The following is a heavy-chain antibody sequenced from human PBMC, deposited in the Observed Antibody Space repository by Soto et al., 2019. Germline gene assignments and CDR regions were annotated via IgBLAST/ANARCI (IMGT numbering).Heavy chain of an antibody. CDR1: GGTFSSYA. V-gene: IGHV1-69*13. CDR2: IIPIFGTA. J-gene: IGHJ6*02. D-gene: IGHD6-19*01. CDR3: ASLAGAQNYYGMDV. Sequence: SVKVSCKASGGTFSSYAISWVRQAPGQGLEWMGGIIPIFGTANYAQKFQGRVTITADESTSTAYVELSSLRSEDTAVYYCASLAGAQNYYGMDVWGQGTTVTVSS.